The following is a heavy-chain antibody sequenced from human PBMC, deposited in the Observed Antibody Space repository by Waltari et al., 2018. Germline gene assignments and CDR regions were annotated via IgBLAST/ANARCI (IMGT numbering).Heavy chain of an antibody. Sequence: EVQLVESGGGLVQPGGSLRLSCAASGLTVSGNRMSWVRQAPGKGRVWVLVINSGGNTYYADSVKGRFTSARDNSKNTRYLEMNSLKTEDTATYYCAKDPPPGADCSYGMDVWGQGTTVTVSS. D-gene: IGHD2-21*02. CDR2: INSGGNT. J-gene: IGHJ6*02. CDR1: GLTVSGNR. CDR3: AKDPPPGADCSYGMDV. V-gene: IGHV3-66*02.